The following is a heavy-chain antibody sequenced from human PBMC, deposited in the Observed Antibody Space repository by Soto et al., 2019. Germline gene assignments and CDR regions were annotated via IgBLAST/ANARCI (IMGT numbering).Heavy chain of an antibody. CDR2: IYSGGYT. D-gene: IGHD1-26*01. CDR3: GTQWGGGGY. CDR1: GFTVSNNY. J-gene: IGHJ4*02. V-gene: IGHV3-53*01. Sequence: EVQLVESGGGLIQPGGSLRLSCAVSGFTVSNNYMSWVRQAPGKGLEGVSVIYSGGYTAYGDSVKGRFTISRDNSKNTLLHKRTGRGPDGPAWYCGGTQWGGGGYGGQGTLVTVSS.